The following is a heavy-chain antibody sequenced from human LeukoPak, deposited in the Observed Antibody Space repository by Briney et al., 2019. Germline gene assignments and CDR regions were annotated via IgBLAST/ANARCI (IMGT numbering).Heavy chain of an antibody. Sequence: GASVKVPCKASGGTFNNYVISWVRQAPGQGLEWMGGIIPIFGTANYAQKFQGKVTITADESTKTAYMELSSLRSEDTAVYYCARDGEWELKYFDYWGQGTLVTVSS. V-gene: IGHV1-69*13. CDR3: ARDGEWELKYFDY. CDR1: GGTFNNYV. D-gene: IGHD1-26*01. CDR2: IIPIFGTA. J-gene: IGHJ4*02.